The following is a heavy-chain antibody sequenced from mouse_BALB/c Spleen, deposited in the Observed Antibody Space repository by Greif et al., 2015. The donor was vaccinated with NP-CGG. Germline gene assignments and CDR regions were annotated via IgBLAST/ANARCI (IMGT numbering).Heavy chain of an antibody. J-gene: IGHJ4*01. CDR3: ASYYGRSYAMDY. CDR1: GYTFTSYC. D-gene: IGHD1-1*01. CDR2: INPSTGYT. V-gene: IGHV1-7*01. Sequence: VQLQQSGAELAKPGASVKMSCKASGYTFTSYCMHWVKPRPGQGLEWIGYINPSTGYTAYNQKFKDKATLTADKSSITAYMKLRSLTSEDSSCDYGASYYGRSYAMDYWGQGTSVTVSS.